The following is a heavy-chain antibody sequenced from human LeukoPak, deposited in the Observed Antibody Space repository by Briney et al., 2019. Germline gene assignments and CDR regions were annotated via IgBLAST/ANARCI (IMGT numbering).Heavy chain of an antibody. V-gene: IGHV3-21*01. J-gene: IGHJ4*02. CDR1: GFTFSSYS. Sequence: GGSLRLSCAASGFTFSSYSMNWVRQAPGKGLEWVSSISSSSSYIYYADSVKGRFTISRDDAKNSLYPQKNSLRAEDTAVYYCARESMTVTDYWGQGTLVTVSS. CDR3: ARESMTVTDY. D-gene: IGHD4-17*01. CDR2: ISSSSSYI.